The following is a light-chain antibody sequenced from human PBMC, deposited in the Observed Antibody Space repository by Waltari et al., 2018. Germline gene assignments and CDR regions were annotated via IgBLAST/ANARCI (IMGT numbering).Light chain of an antibody. CDR3: NSYLTSTSSVI. CDR1: SSDIGPSHY. Sequence: QSALSQPASVSASPGQSITISCTETSSDIGPSHYVSWYQQHPGKAPKLVIYDVSQRPSGVSNRFSGSKSGNTASLTISGLQAEDEADYYCNSYLTSTSSVIFGGGTKLTVL. J-gene: IGLJ2*01. V-gene: IGLV2-14*03. CDR2: DVS.